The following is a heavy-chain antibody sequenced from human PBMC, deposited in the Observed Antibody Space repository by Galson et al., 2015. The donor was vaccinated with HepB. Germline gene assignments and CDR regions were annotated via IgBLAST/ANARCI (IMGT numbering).Heavy chain of an antibody. CDR1: GYSFTRYW. CDR3: ATAYDMDV. Sequence: SGAEVKKPGETLIISCKASGYSFTRYWIGWVRQMPGKGLEWMGIIYPGDADTRYTPSFQGQVTISADKSITTAYLQWSSLKASDTAIYYCATAYDMDVWGQGTTVTVSS. CDR2: IYPGDADT. J-gene: IGHJ6*02. V-gene: IGHV5-51*01.